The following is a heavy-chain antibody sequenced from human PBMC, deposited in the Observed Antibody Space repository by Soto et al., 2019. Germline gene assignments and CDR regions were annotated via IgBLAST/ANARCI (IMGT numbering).Heavy chain of an antibody. CDR3: ARGPRGYSYGYRYFDY. V-gene: IGHV4-59*01. J-gene: IGHJ4*02. CDR2: IYYNGST. Sequence: SETLSLTCIVSGGSIGSYLWSWIRQPPGKGLEWIGYIYYNGSTNYDPSLKSRVTISIDTSKNQFSLKLTSVTAADTAVYYCARGPRGYSYGYRYFDYWGQGSLVTVSS. CDR1: GGSIGSYL. D-gene: IGHD5-18*01.